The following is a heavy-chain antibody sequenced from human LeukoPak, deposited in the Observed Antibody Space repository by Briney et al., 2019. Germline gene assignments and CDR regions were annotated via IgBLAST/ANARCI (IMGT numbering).Heavy chain of an antibody. CDR2: IKPDGSQR. D-gene: IGHD3-16*01. V-gene: IGHV3-7*01. Sequence: GGSLRLSCAASGFNFSNYWMSWLRQAPGMGLEWVASIKPDGSQRDYVDSVKGRFTISRDNAQNSLYLQMNSLRVEDTAVYYCARDDASSSFTYWGQGALVTVSS. CDR1: GFNFSNYW. J-gene: IGHJ4*02. CDR3: ARDDASSSFTY.